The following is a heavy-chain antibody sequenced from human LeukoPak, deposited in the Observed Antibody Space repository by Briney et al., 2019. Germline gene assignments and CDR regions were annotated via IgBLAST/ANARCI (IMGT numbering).Heavy chain of an antibody. J-gene: IGHJ4*02. D-gene: IGHD3-16*01. CDR1: GGSISSSNW. Sequence: SETLSLTCAVSGGSISSSNWWSWVRQPPGKGLEWIGEINHSGSTNYNPSLKSRVTISVDTSKNQFSLKLSSVTAADTAVYYCARAPRGDYWGQGTLVTVSS. CDR3: ARAPRGDY. V-gene: IGHV4-4*02. CDR2: INHSGST.